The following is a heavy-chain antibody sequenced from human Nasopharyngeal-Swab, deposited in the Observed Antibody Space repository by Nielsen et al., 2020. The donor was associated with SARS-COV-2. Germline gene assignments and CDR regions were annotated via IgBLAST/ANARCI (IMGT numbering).Heavy chain of an antibody. CDR1: GGSFSGYY. CDR2: INHSGST. J-gene: IGHJ6*02. D-gene: IGHD6-13*01. V-gene: IGHV4-34*01. Sequence: SETLSLTCAVYGGSFSGYYWSRIRQPPGKGLEWIGEINHSGSTNYNPSLKSRVTISVDTSKNQFSLKLSSVTAADTAVYYCARSEIAAGRPYYYYGMDVWGQGTTVTVSS. CDR3: ARSEIAAGRPYYYYGMDV.